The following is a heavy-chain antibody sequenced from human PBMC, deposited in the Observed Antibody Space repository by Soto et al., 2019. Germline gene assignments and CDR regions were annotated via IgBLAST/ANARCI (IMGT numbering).Heavy chain of an antibody. Sequence: QVELRESGPGLVKPSETLSLTCNVSGGSMRSYYWTWMRQSPGKGLEWLGNIFYNEKNNLNPSLKGRISLSVDTSKKKFSLKLSSVTAEDTALYYCARDSTCCGLGVWGQGTTVTVSS. CDR1: GGSMRSYY. CDR2: IFYNEKN. V-gene: IGHV4-59*01. J-gene: IGHJ6*02. D-gene: IGHD2-21*01. CDR3: ARDSTCCGLGV.